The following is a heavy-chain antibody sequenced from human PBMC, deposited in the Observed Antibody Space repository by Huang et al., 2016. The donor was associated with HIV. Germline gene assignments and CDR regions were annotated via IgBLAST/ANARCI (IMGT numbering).Heavy chain of an antibody. J-gene: IGHJ3*02. CDR3: ARVESGYYDAFDI. CDR1: GGSISTGNYD. Sequence: QVQLQESGPGLVKPSETLSLTCTVSGGSISTGNYDWSWIRQPAGKGLEWVGHLSTGGSANYNPSLKSRVTISLYTSKTQFCLKLSSVTAADSAVYYCARVESGYYDAFDIWGPGTTVTVSS. V-gene: IGHV4-61*09. D-gene: IGHD3-3*01. CDR2: LSTGGSA.